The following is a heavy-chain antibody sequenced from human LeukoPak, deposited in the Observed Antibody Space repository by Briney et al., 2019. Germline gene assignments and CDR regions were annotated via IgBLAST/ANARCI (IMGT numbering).Heavy chain of an antibody. J-gene: IGHJ4*02. CDR1: GFTFSSYA. V-gene: IGHV3-30-3*01. CDR3: ARIPSGELELQTIFDY. CDR2: ISYDGSNK. D-gene: IGHD1-7*01. Sequence: GGSLRLSCAASGFTFSSYAMHWVRQAPGKGLEWVAVISYDGSNKYYADSVKGRFTISRDNSKNTLYLQMNSLRAEDTAVYYCARIPSGELELQTIFDYWGQGTLVTVSS.